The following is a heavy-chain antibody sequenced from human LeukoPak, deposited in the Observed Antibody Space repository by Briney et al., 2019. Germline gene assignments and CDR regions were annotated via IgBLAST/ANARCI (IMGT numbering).Heavy chain of an antibody. Sequence: GTSLRLSCAASGLTFSSYAMHWVRQAPGKGLEWVAVMSYDGSYKYYADSVKGRFTISRDNAKNSLYLQMNSLRAEDTAVYYCARDWYQLLYYYGMDVWGQGTTVTVSS. V-gene: IGHV3-30*04. CDR2: MSYDGSYK. CDR3: ARDWYQLLYYYGMDV. D-gene: IGHD2-2*01. J-gene: IGHJ6*02. CDR1: GLTFSSYA.